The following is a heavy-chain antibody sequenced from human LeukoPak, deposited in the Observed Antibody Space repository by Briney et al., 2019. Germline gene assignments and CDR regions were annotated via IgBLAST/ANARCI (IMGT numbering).Heavy chain of an antibody. Sequence: SGGPLRLSCAASGFTFSTYAMYWLRQAPGKGLEGVSIIWYDGSNKFYADSVKGRFTISRDNSKNTLYLQMNSLRAEDTAVYYCARGAYCSGSCPGAFDIWGQGTMVTVSS. CDR3: ARGAYCSGSCPGAFDI. J-gene: IGHJ3*02. CDR2: IWYDGSNK. V-gene: IGHV3-33*01. CDR1: GFTFSTYA. D-gene: IGHD2-15*01.